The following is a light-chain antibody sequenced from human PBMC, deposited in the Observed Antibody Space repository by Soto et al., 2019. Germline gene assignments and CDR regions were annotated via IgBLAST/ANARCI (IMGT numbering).Light chain of an antibody. Sequence: EIVLTQSPATLSLSPGERATRSCRASQRVSSYLAWYQQKPGQAPRRLIYDASNRATGIPARFSGSGPGTDFTLTISSLEPEDFAVYYCQQRSNWPPTFGPGTKVDIK. CDR1: QRVSSY. CDR3: QQRSNWPPT. CDR2: DAS. V-gene: IGKV3-11*01. J-gene: IGKJ3*01.